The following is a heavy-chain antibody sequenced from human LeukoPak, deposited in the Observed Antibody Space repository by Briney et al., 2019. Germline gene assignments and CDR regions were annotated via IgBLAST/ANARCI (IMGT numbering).Heavy chain of an antibody. Sequence: RASVKVSCKASGYTFTSYGISWVRQAPGQGLEWMGWISAYNGNTNYAQKLQGRVTMTTDTSTSTADMELRSLRSDDTAVYYCARDREGFDPWGQGTLVTVSS. V-gene: IGHV1-18*04. CDR2: ISAYNGNT. J-gene: IGHJ5*02. CDR1: GYTFTSYG. CDR3: ARDREGFDP.